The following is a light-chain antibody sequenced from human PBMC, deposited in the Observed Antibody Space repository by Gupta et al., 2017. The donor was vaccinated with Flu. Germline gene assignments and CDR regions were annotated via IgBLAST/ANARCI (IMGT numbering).Light chain of an antibody. V-gene: IGLV2-14*01. CDR2: EVS. CDR3: SSYTSSNTLV. J-gene: IGLJ3*02. CDR1: NSDVGSYHF. Sequence: SITISCTGTNSDVGSYHFVSWYQQHPGKAPKLMIYEVSNRPSGVPDRFSGSKSGNSASLTISGLQAEDEADYYCSSYTSSNTLVFGGGTKLTVL.